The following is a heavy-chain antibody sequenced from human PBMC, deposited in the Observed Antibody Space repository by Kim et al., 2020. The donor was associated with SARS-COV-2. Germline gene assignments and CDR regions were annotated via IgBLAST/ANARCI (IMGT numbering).Heavy chain of an antibody. CDR1: GFTFSSYA. CDR2: ISGSGGST. CDR3: ANVPRSEGLIAVAGKVFDY. J-gene: IGHJ4*02. V-gene: IGHV3-23*01. Sequence: GGSLRLSCAASGFTFSSYAMSWVRQAPGKGLEWVSAISGSGGSTYYADSVKGRFTISRDNSKNTLYLQMNSLRAEDTAVYYCANVPRSEGLIAVAGKVFDYWGQGTLVTVSS. D-gene: IGHD6-19*01.